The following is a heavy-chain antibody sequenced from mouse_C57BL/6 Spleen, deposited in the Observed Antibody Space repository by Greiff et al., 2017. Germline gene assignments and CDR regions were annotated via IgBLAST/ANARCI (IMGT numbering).Heavy chain of an antibody. Sequence: EVKLQESGGGLVKPGGSLKLSCAASGFTFSSYTMSWVRQTPEKRLEWVATISGGGGNTYYPDSVKGRFTISRDNAKNTLYLQMSSLRSEDTALYYCARQELYYFDYWGQGTTLTVSS. CDR2: ISGGGGNT. CDR1: GFTFSSYT. D-gene: IGHD4-1*01. CDR3: ARQELYYFDY. J-gene: IGHJ2*01. V-gene: IGHV5-9*01.